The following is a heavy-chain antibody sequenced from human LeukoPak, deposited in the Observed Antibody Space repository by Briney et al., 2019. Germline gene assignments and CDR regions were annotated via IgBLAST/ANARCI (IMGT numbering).Heavy chain of an antibody. Sequence: ASVKVSRKASGYTFTSYYIHWVRQAPGQGLEWMGIINPSGGSTSYAQKFQGRVTMTRDTSTSTVYMELSSLRSGDTAVYYCARGAEGTYYYDSSASNDAFDIWGQGTMVTVSS. J-gene: IGHJ3*02. V-gene: IGHV1-46*01. CDR2: INPSGGST. D-gene: IGHD3-22*01. CDR1: GYTFTSYY. CDR3: ARGAEGTYYYDSSASNDAFDI.